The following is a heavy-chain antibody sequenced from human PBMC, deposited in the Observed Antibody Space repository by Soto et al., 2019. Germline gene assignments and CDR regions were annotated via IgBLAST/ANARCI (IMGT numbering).Heavy chain of an antibody. CDR2: IYQSGST. CDR3: ARYYVSGSYFDS. Sequence: QVQLQESGPGLVKPSGTLSLTFAVSGGSMSSSNWWSWVRQPPGKGLEWIGEIYQSGSTNYDSSLKSRVTISVDKSKNQFSLKLNSVTAADTAVYYCARYYVSGSYFDSWGQGTLVTVSS. J-gene: IGHJ5*01. CDR1: GGSMSSSNW. D-gene: IGHD3-10*01. V-gene: IGHV4-4*02.